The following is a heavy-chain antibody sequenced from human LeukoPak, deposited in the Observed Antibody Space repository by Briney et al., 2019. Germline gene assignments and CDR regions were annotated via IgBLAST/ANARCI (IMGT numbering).Heavy chain of an antibody. V-gene: IGHV4-38-2*02. J-gene: IGHJ2*01. CDR2: IYHSGST. D-gene: IGHD4-23*01. CDR1: GGSISSYY. Sequence: ASETLSLTCTVSGGSISSYYWSWIRQPPGKGLEWIGSIYHSGSTYYNPSLKSRVTISVDTSKNQFSLKLSSVTAADTAVYYCARGTTVVLNWYFDLWGRGTLVTVSS. CDR3: ARGTTVVLNWYFDL.